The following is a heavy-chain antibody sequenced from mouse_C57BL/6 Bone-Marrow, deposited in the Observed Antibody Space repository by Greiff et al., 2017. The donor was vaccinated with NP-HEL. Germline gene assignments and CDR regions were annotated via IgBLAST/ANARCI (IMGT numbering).Heavy chain of an antibody. Sequence: QVQLKQPGAELVKPGASVKLSCKASGYTFTSYWMHWVKQRPGQGLEWIGMIHPNSGSTNYNEKFKSKATLTVDKSSSTAYMQLSSLTSEDSAVYYCARSMSYSHYYAMDYWGQGTSVTVSS. CDR3: ARSMSYSHYYAMDY. V-gene: IGHV1-64*01. D-gene: IGHD6-2*01. CDR2: IHPNSGST. J-gene: IGHJ4*01. CDR1: GYTFTSYW.